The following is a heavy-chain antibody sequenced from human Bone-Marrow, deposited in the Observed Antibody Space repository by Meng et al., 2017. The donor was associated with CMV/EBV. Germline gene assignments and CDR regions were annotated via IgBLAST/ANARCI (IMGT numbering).Heavy chain of an antibody. V-gene: IGHV4-34*01. J-gene: IGHJ6*02. D-gene: IGHD4-17*01. CDR2: INHSGTA. CDR1: GFTFSSYG. Sequence: GSLRLSCAASGFTFSSYGMHWVRQAPGKGLEWIGEINHSGTANYNPSLKSRVTISADTSKNQFSLRLTSVTAADTAIYYCARGMGGYYGDDYYGLDVWGQGTTVTVSS. CDR3: ARGMGGYYGDDYYGLDV.